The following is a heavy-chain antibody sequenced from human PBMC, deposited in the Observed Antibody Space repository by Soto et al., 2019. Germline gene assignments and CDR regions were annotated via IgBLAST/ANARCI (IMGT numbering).Heavy chain of an antibody. CDR2: FDLEDAET. Sequence: ASVKVSCKVSGYTLTELSMHWVRQAPRKALEWMGVFDLEDAETIYAQKFQGRVTMADDTTTDTAYIELSSLRSEDTAVYYCATDLSGSSTLYFDYWDQGTLGT. CDR3: ATDLSGSSTLYFDY. J-gene: IGHJ4*02. CDR1: GYTLTELS. D-gene: IGHD1-26*01. V-gene: IGHV1-24*01.